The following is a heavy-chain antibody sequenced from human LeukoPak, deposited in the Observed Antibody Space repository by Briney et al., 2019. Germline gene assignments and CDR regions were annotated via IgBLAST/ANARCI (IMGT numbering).Heavy chain of an antibody. V-gene: IGHV3-30*04. D-gene: IGHD6-13*01. CDR2: ISYDGSNK. CDR1: GFTFSSYA. Sequence: GGSLRLSCAASGFTFSSYAMHWVRQAPGKGLEWVAVISYDGSNKYYADSVKGRFTISRDNSKNTLYLQMNSLRAEDTAVYYCARAPGIAAAGTGTGSGVYYYMDVWGKGTTVTVSS. CDR3: ARAPGIAAAGTGTGSGVYYYMDV. J-gene: IGHJ6*03.